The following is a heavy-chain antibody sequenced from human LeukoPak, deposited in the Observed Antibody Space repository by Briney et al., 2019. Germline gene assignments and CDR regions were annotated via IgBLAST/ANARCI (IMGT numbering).Heavy chain of an antibody. CDR2: ISSSSSYI. Sequence: PGGSLRLSCAASGFTFSSYSMNWVRQAPGKGLELVSSISSSSSYIYYADSVKGRFTISRDNAKNSLYLQMNSLRAEDTAVYYCARLQWHTGFDPWGQGTLVTVSS. CDR1: GFTFSSYS. CDR3: ARLQWHTGFDP. D-gene: IGHD6-19*01. V-gene: IGHV3-21*01. J-gene: IGHJ5*02.